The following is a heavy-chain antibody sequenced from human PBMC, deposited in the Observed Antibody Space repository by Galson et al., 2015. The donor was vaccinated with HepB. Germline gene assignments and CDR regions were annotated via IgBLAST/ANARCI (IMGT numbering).Heavy chain of an antibody. CDR3: AKDPRGIPTIFGFFDY. Sequence: SLRLSCAASGFTFNTYTVNWVRQAPGKGLEWVSLISGNGRATYYADSVKGRFTISRDNFRNTLYLQMNSLRAEDTAVYYCAKDPRGIPTIFGFFDYWGQGALVTVSS. CDR2: ISGNGRAT. D-gene: IGHD3-3*01. CDR1: GFTFNTYT. V-gene: IGHV3-23*01. J-gene: IGHJ4*02.